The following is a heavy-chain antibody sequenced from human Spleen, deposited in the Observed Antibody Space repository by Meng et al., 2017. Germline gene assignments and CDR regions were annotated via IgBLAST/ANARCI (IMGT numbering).Heavy chain of an antibody. CDR1: GFSLSTSGVG. CDR3: VHISIAAIVATGGFDP. D-gene: IGHD6-13*01. J-gene: IGHJ5*02. Sequence: QITLKESGPTLVKPTQTLTLTCTFSGFSLSTSGVGVGWIRQPPGKALEWLALIYWDDDKRYSPLLKSRLTISKDTYKNQVVLIMTNMDPVDTATYYCVHISIAAIVATGGFDPWGQGTLVTVSS. CDR2: IYWDDDK. V-gene: IGHV2-5*02.